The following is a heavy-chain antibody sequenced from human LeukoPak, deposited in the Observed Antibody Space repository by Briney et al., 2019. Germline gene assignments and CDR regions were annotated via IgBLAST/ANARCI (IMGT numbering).Heavy chain of an antibody. CDR1: GGSFSGYY. CDR3: ARAYYYDSSGRADFDY. Sequence: TSETLSLTCAVYGGSFSGYYWSWIRQPPGKGLEWIGEINHSGSTNYNPSLKSRVTISVDTSKNQFSLKLSSVTAADTAVYYCARAYYYDSSGRADFDYWGQGTLVTVSS. D-gene: IGHD3-22*01. V-gene: IGHV4-34*01. CDR2: INHSGST. J-gene: IGHJ4*02.